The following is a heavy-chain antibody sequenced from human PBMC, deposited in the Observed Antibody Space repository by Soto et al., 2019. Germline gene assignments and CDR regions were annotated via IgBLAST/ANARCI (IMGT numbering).Heavy chain of an antibody. Sequence: PSETLSLTWTVSCGAINSYYGTCILQPAGKGLEWIGRIYSSGGTKYNPSLQSRVTMSLDTSKNQFSLTLTSVTAADTAVYYCARGQRFSDWFDPWGQGTLVTVSS. V-gene: IGHV4-4*07. CDR1: CGAINSYY. CDR3: ARGQRFSDWFDP. CDR2: IYSSGGT. J-gene: IGHJ5*02. D-gene: IGHD3-3*01.